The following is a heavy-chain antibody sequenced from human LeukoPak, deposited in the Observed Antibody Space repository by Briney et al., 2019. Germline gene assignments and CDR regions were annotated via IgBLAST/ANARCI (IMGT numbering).Heavy chain of an antibody. Sequence: SETLSLTRAVYGGSFSGYYWSWIRQPPGKGLEWFGEINHSGSTNYNPSLKSRVTISVDTSKNQFSLKLSSVTAADTAVYYCARAPLYCGGDCYLPYFDYWGQGTLVTVSS. CDR1: GGSFSGYY. CDR2: INHSGST. J-gene: IGHJ4*02. V-gene: IGHV4-34*01. D-gene: IGHD2-21*02. CDR3: ARAPLYCGGDCYLPYFDY.